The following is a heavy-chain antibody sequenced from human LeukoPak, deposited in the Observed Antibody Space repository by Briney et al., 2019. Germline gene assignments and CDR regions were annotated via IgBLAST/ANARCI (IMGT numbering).Heavy chain of an antibody. CDR3: AKDDTYYYGSGSAKDY. CDR1: GFTFSSYA. CDR2: ISGSGGST. J-gene: IGHJ4*02. V-gene: IGHV3-23*01. D-gene: IGHD3-10*01. Sequence: GGSLRLSCAASGFTFSSYAMSWVRQAPGKGLEWVSAISGSGGSTYYADSVKGRFTISRDNSKNTLYLQMNSLRAEDTAVYYCAKDDTYYYGSGSAKDYWGQGTLVTVPS.